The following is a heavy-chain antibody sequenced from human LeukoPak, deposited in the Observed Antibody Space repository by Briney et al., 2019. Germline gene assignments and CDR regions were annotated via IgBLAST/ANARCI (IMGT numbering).Heavy chain of an antibody. V-gene: IGHV3-53*01. Sequence: GGTLRLSCAASGFTVSSNYMSWVRQAPGKGLEWGSVIYSGGSTYYADSVKGRFTISRDNSKNTLYLQMNSLRAEDTAVYYCARGLGGYYDSSGYFDCWGQGTLVTVSS. CDR1: GFTVSSNY. CDR3: ARGLGGYYDSSGYFDC. J-gene: IGHJ4*02. D-gene: IGHD3-22*01. CDR2: IYSGGST.